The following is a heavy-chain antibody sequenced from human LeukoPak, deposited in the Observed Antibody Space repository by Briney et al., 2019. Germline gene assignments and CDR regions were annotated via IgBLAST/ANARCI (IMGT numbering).Heavy chain of an antibody. CDR2: INHSGST. Sequence: PSETLSLTCAVYGGSFSGYYWSWIRQPPGKGLEWIGEINHSGSTNYNPSLKSRVTISVDTSKNQFSLKLSSVTAADTAVYYCARLGYSSSSGWGQGTLVTVSS. CDR1: GGSFSGYY. J-gene: IGHJ4*02. V-gene: IGHV4-34*01. D-gene: IGHD6-6*01. CDR3: ARLGYSSSSG.